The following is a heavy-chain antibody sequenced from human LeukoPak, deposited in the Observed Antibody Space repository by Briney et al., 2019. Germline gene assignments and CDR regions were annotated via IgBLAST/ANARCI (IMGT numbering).Heavy chain of an antibody. CDR1: GFTFSNYA. V-gene: IGHV3-23*01. CDR2: ISGGGEGT. D-gene: IGHD1-26*01. Sequence: GGSLRLSCAASGFTFSNYAMNWVRQAPGKGLEWVSGISGGGEGTFYADSVKGRFTISRDISKSTLFLQMNSLRVEDTAVYYCAKATGSYPSNPFDYWGLGTLVTVSS. J-gene: IGHJ4*02. CDR3: AKATGSYPSNPFDY.